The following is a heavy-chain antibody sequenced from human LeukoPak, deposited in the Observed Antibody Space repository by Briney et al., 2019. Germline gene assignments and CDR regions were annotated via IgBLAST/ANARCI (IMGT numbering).Heavy chain of an antibody. J-gene: IGHJ6*02. CDR1: GGSISNYY. CDR3: ARSRSRLPTLNYYYYGMDV. CDR2: INHSGST. Sequence: PSETLSLTCTVSGGSISNYYWSWIRQPPGKGLEWIGEINHSGSTNYNPSLKSRVTISVDTSKNQFSLKLSSVTAADTAVYYCARSRSRLPTLNYYYYGMDVWGQGTTVTVSS. D-gene: IGHD2-15*01. V-gene: IGHV4-34*01.